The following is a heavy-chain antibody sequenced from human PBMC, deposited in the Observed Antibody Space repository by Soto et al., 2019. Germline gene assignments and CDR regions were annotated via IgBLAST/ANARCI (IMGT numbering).Heavy chain of an antibody. CDR3: TRVDKTTSRRPQCLVPIIDY. CDR2: ISYDGSNK. J-gene: IGHJ4*02. V-gene: IGHV3-30-3*01. Sequence: WGSLRLSCAASGFTFSSYAMHWVRQAPGKGLEWVAVISYDGSNKYYADSAKGRFTISRDNSNNTLYLQMNSLRAEDTAVYYCTRVDKTTSRRPQCLVPIIDYWGQGTLVTVSS. CDR1: GFTFSSYA. D-gene: IGHD6-19*01.